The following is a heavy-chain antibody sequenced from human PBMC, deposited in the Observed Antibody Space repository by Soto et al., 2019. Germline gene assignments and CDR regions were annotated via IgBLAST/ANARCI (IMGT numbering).Heavy chain of an antibody. J-gene: IGHJ6*03. CDR1: GGSIRESGFY. CDR3: ARSLMDV. CDR2: IFLSGRT. V-gene: IGHV4-39*01. Sequence: QMQLQESGPGLVKPSETLALTCTVSGGSIRESGFYWGWIRQSPGKGLEWIGSIFLSGRTHYNPSLRSRVTMYVDASKNQFSLNLNSVTAADTAVYYCARSLMDVWGKGTTVRVSS.